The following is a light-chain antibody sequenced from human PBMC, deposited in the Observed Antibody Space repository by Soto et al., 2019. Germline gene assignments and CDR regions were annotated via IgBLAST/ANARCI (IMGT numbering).Light chain of an antibody. CDR1: QSVSSK. V-gene: IGKV3-11*01. Sequence: EIVLTQSPATLSLSPGERATLSCRASQSVSSKLAWYQQKPGQAPRLLIYDASTRATGIPDRFSGSGSGTDFTLTISSLEPEDFAIYYCQQRSDWPLLTFGGGTTVEIK. CDR3: QQRSDWPLLT. CDR2: DAS. J-gene: IGKJ4*01.